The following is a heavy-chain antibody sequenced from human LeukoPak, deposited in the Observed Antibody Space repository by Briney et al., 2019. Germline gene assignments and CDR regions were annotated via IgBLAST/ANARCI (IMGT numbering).Heavy chain of an antibody. V-gene: IGHV3-74*01. CDR2: INSDGSST. Sequence: GGSLRLSCAASGFTFSSYWMHWVRQAPGKGLVWVSRINSDGSSTSYADSVKGRFTISRDNAKNTLYLQMNSLRAEDTAVYYCARGGVDHYGSGTYYLMYYFDHWGQGALVTVSS. D-gene: IGHD3-10*01. CDR1: GFTFSSYW. J-gene: IGHJ4*02. CDR3: ARGGVDHYGSGTYYLMYYFDH.